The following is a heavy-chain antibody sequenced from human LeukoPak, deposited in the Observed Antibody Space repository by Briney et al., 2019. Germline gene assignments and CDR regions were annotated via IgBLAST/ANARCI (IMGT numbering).Heavy chain of an antibody. Sequence: PGGSLRLSCAASGFTFSSYWMHWVRQAPGKGLVWVSRINSDGSSTSYADSVKGRFTISRDNSKNTLYLQMNSLRAEDTAVYYCAKVLWPTDLPYYFDYWGQGALVTVSS. J-gene: IGHJ4*02. CDR2: INSDGSST. D-gene: IGHD4-11*01. CDR3: AKVLWPTDLPYYFDY. V-gene: IGHV3-74*01. CDR1: GFTFSSYW.